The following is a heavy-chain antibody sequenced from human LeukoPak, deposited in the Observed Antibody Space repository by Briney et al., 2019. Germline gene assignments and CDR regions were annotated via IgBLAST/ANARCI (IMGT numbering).Heavy chain of an antibody. CDR3: ARGYSYGYFDY. CDR1: GFTFSSYE. J-gene: IGHJ4*02. D-gene: IGHD5-18*01. V-gene: IGHV3-48*03. Sequence: GGSLRLSCAASGFTFSSYEMNWVRQAPGKGLEWVSYISSSGSTIYYADSVKGRFTISRDNSKNTLYLQMNSLRAEDTAVYYCARGYSYGYFDYWGQGTLVTVSS. CDR2: ISSSGSTI.